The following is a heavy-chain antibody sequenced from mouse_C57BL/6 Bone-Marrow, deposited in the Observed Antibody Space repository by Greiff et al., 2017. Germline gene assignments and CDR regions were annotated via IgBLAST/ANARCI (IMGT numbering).Heavy chain of an antibody. Sequence: EVHLVESGGGLVKPGGSLKLSCAASGFTFSSYAMSWVRQTPEKRLEWVATISDGGSYTYYPDNVKGRFTISRDNAKNNLYLQMSHLKSEDTAMYYCARDHYGPLVFDYWGQGTTLTVSS. J-gene: IGHJ2*01. CDR1: GFTFSSYA. D-gene: IGHD1-1*01. CDR2: ISDGGSYT. V-gene: IGHV5-4*01. CDR3: ARDHYGPLVFDY.